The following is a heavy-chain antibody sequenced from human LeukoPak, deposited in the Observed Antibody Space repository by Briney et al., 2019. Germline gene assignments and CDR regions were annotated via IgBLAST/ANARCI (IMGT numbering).Heavy chain of an antibody. Sequence: SETLSLTCTVSGGSISSYYWSWIRQPPGKGLEWIGYIYYSGSTNYNPSLKSRVTISVDTSKNQFSLKLSSVTAADTAVYYCARDLSHSNFPYYFDYWGQGTLVTVSS. CDR1: GGSISSYY. J-gene: IGHJ4*02. CDR2: IYYSGST. D-gene: IGHD4-11*01. CDR3: ARDLSHSNFPYYFDY. V-gene: IGHV4-59*01.